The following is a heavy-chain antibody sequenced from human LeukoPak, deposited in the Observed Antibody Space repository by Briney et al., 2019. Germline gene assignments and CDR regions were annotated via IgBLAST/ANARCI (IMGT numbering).Heavy chain of an antibody. V-gene: IGHV3-64D*09. J-gene: IGHJ1*01. Sequence: PVGSLRLSCSASEFSLSRYAMHWVRQGPGKGLEHVSTISSNGASTYYADSAKGRFTISRDNSKNTLYLQLSSLSAEDTAVYYCVKGGYYDSSGFPEYFQDWGQGTLVSASS. CDR2: ISSNGAST. CDR3: VKGGYYDSSGFPEYFQD. D-gene: IGHD3-22*01. CDR1: EFSLSRYA.